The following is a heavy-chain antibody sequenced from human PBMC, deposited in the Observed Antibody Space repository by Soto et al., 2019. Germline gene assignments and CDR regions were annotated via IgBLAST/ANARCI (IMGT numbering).Heavy chain of an antibody. CDR2: ISWNSGSI. V-gene: IGHV3-9*01. CDR1: GFTFDDYA. Sequence: GGSLRLSCAASGFTFDDYAMHWVRQAPGKGLEWVSGISWNSGSIGYADSVKGRFTISRDNAKNSLYLQMNSLRAEDTALYYCAKASSGWLTYYFDYWGQGTLVTVSS. CDR3: AKASSGWLTYYFDY. D-gene: IGHD6-19*01. J-gene: IGHJ4*02.